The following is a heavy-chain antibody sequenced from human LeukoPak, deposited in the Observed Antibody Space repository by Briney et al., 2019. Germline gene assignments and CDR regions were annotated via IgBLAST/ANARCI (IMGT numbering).Heavy chain of an antibody. Sequence: SETLSLTCTVSGGSISSYYWSWLRQPPGKGLEWIGYIYYSGSTNYNPSLKSRVTISVDTSKNQFSLKLSSVTAADTAVYYCARGVGAGKPYYFDYWGQGTLVTVSS. V-gene: IGHV4-59*01. CDR3: ARGVGAGKPYYFDY. J-gene: IGHJ4*02. CDR2: IYYSGST. D-gene: IGHD3-10*01. CDR1: GGSISSYY.